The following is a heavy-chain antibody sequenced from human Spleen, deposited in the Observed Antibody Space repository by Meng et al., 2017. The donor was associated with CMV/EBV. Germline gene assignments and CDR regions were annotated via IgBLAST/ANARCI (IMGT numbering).Heavy chain of an antibody. CDR3: ARGEVAAAYYYGMDV. CDR2: INPNSGGT. J-gene: IGHJ6*02. D-gene: IGHD6-19*01. Sequence: ASVKVSCKASGYTFSGYYIHWVRQAPGQGLEWMRWINPNSGGTNYAQKFQGRVTMTRDTSSSTAYMELSRLRSDDTAVYYCARGEVAAAYYYGMDVWGQGTTVTVSS. V-gene: IGHV1-2*02. CDR1: GYTFSGYY.